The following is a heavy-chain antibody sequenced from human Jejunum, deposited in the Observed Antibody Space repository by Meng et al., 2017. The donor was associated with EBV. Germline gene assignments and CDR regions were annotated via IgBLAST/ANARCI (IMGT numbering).Heavy chain of an antibody. D-gene: IGHD2-2*01. CDR1: EYIFTTYD. Sequence: QAQLVHAWDEGKNPGASVRVSCQASEYIFTTYDLHWVRQAPGQRLEWMGWINGGATSTVYSQNFQGRLTIARDTSARTAFMELSSLTSEDTAVYYCASGPSCSSGSCQEFDYWGQGTLVTVSS. V-gene: IGHV1-3*01. J-gene: IGHJ4*02. CDR2: INGGATST. CDR3: ASGPSCSSGSCQEFDY.